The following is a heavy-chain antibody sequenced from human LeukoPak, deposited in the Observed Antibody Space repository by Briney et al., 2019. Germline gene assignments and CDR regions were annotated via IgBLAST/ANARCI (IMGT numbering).Heavy chain of an antibody. V-gene: IGHV1-18*01. CDR2: ISAYNGNT. CDR3: ARETGSYSDFDY. J-gene: IGHJ4*02. Sequence: ASVKVSCKASGYTFTIYGISSVRQASGQGLEWMGWISAYNGNTNYAQKLQGRVTMTTDTSTSTAYMELRSLRSDDTAVYYCARETGSYSDFDYWGQGTLVTVSS. CDR1: GYTFTIYG. D-gene: IGHD1-26*01.